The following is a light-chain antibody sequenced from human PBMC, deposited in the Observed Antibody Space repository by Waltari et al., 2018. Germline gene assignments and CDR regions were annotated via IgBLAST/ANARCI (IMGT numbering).Light chain of an antibody. Sequence: DIVMTQSPDSLAVSLGERATINCKSSQSVLYSSNNKNYLAWYPQKTGQPPKLLIYWASTRESGVPDRFSGSGSGTDFTLTISSLQAEDVAVYYCQQYYSAPWAFGQGTKVEIK. J-gene: IGKJ1*01. CDR3: QQYYSAPWA. CDR2: WAS. V-gene: IGKV4-1*01. CDR1: QSVLYSSNNKNY.